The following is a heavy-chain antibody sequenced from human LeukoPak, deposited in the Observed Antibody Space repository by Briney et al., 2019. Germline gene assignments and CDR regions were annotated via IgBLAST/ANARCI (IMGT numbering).Heavy chain of an antibody. D-gene: IGHD5-18*01. Sequence: GGSLRLSCAASGFTFSSYAMHWVRQAPGKGLEYVSAISSNGGSTYYANSVKGRFTISRDNSKNTLYLQMNSLRVEDTAVYYCAKDLGSYGPGTGFDYWGQGTLVTVSS. CDR2: ISSNGGST. V-gene: IGHV3-64*01. CDR1: GFTFSSYA. J-gene: IGHJ4*02. CDR3: AKDLGSYGPGTGFDY.